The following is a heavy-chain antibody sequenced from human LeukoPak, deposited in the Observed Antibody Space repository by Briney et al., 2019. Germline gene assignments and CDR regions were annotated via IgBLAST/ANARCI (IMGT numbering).Heavy chain of an antibody. V-gene: IGHV3-66*01. CDR1: GFAFGSEA. CDR3: ARDTTSSTVDY. D-gene: IGHD2-8*02. J-gene: IGHJ4*02. CDR2: IYSGGST. Sequence: GGSRRLSCAVSGFAFGSEAMSWVRQAPGKGLEWVSVIYSGGSTYYADSVKGRFTISRDNSKNTLYLQMNSLRAEDTAVYYCARDTTSSTVDYWGQGTLVTVSS.